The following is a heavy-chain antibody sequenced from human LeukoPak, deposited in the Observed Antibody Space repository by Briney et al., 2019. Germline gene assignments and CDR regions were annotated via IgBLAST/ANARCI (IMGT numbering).Heavy chain of an antibody. J-gene: IGHJ4*02. D-gene: IGHD3-3*01. CDR1: GYAFTGSY. Sequence: ASVKVSCKAAGYAFTGSYIHWVRQAPGQGLEWMGWINPNNGFTAYAQNFQGRVTITRNTSISTAYMELSSLRSEDTAVYYCARLNYDFWSGYDYWGQGTLVTVSS. V-gene: IGHV1-2*02. CDR2: INPNNGFT. CDR3: ARLNYDFWSGYDY.